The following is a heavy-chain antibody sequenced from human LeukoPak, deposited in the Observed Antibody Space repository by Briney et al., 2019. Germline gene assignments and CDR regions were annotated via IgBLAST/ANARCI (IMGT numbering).Heavy chain of an antibody. CDR3: ASLATNLRFLEWLALSGHYYYYGMDV. V-gene: IGHV4-34*01. CDR1: GGSFSGYY. CDR2: INHSGST. J-gene: IGHJ6*02. D-gene: IGHD3-3*01. Sequence: PSETLSLTCAVYGGSFSGYYWSWIRQPPGKGLEWIGEINHSGSTNYNPSLKSRVTISVDTSKNQFSLKLSSVTAADTAVYYCASLATNLRFLEWLALSGHYYYYGMDVWGQGTTVTVSS.